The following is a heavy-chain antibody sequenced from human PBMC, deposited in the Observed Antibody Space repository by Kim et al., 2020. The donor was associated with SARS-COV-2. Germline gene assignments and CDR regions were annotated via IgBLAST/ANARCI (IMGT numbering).Heavy chain of an antibody. D-gene: IGHD3-10*01. Sequence: TNSNPSLKSRVTISVDKSKNQFSLKLSSVSAADTAVYYCAGRKFGEPVDYWGQGTLVTVSS. CDR2: T. V-gene: IGHV4-4*02. J-gene: IGHJ4*02. CDR3: AGRKFGEPVDY.